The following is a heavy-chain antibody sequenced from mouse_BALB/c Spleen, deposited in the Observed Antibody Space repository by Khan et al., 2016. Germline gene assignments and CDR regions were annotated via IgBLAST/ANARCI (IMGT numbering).Heavy chain of an antibody. CDR1: GYSITSDYA. V-gene: IGHV3-2*02. CDR2: INYRGGT. CDR3: ARDYYGSSFFDY. D-gene: IGHD1-1*01. Sequence: EVQLQEPGPGLVKPSQSLSLTCTVTGYSITSDYAWNWIRQFPGDKLEWMAYINYRGGTSYHPSLKSPISNTRDTSKYQFFLQLSSVTAEDTATYYCARDYYGSSFFDYWGQGTLVTVSA. J-gene: IGHJ3*01.